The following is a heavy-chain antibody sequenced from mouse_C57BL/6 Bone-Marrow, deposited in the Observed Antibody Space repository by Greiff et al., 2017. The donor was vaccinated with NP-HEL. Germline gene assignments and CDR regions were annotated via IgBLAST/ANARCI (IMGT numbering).Heavy chain of an antibody. CDR1: GYTFTSYW. CDR2: INPSNGGT. J-gene: IGHJ4*01. Sequence: QVQLQQPGTELVKPGASVKLSCKASGYTFTSYWMHWVKQRPGQGLEWIGNINPSNGGTNYNEKFKNKATLTVDKSSSTAYMQLSSLTAEDAAVYYCARRGYGSSYDAMDYWGQGTSVTVSS. V-gene: IGHV1-53*01. CDR3: ARRGYGSSYDAMDY. D-gene: IGHD1-1*01.